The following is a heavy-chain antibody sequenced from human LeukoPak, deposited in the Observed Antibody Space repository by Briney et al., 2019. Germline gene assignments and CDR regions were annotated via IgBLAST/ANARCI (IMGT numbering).Heavy chain of an antibody. CDR2: IYDTGST. J-gene: IGHJ2*01. CDR1: GGSISSYY. V-gene: IGHV4-59*08. Sequence: PSETLSLTCTVSGGSISSYYWSWIRQPPGKGLEWIGYIYDTGSTNYNPSLKSRVTISVDTSKNQFSLKLSSVTAADTAVYYCARLIVVPAAMPGWYFDLWGRGTLVTVSS. D-gene: IGHD2-2*01. CDR3: ARLIVVPAAMPGWYFDL.